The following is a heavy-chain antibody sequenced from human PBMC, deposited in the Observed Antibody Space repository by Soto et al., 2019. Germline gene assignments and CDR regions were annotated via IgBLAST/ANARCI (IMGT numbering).Heavy chain of an antibody. CDR1: GFTFSGSA. CDR3: TRGAVDIVATTYYYYYYMDV. CDR2: IRSKANSYAT. V-gene: IGHV3-73*01. Sequence: EVQLVESGGGLVQPGGSRKLSCAASGFTFSGSAMHWVRQASGKGLEWVGRIRSKANSYATAYAASVKGRFTISRDDSKNTAYLQMNSLKTEDTAVYYCTRGAVDIVATTYYYYYYMDVWGKGTTVTVSS. D-gene: IGHD5-12*01. J-gene: IGHJ6*03.